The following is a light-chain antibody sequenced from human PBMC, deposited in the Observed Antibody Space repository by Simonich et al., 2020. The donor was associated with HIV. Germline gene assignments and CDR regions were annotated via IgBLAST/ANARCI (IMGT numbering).Light chain of an antibody. CDR3: QQANSFPYT. Sequence: IQMTQSPSSLSASVGDRVTIACRASQSISSYLNWYQQKPGKAPKLLIYAASSLQSGVPSRFSGSGSGTDFTLTISSLQPEDFATYYCQQANSFPYTFGQGTKLEIK. J-gene: IGKJ2*01. CDR1: QSISSY. V-gene: IGKV1-39*01. CDR2: AAS.